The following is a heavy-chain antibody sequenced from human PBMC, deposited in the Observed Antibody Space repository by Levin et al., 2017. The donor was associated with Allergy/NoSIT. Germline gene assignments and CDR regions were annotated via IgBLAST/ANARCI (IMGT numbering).Heavy chain of an antibody. CDR3: ASLSGILTS. Sequence: SETLSLTCTVSGGSISSSSYYWGWIRQPPGKGLEWIGSIYYSGSTYYNPSLKSRVTISVDTSKNQFSLKLSSVTAADTAVYYCASLSGILTSWGQGTLVTVSS. D-gene: IGHD3-9*01. J-gene: IGHJ4*02. V-gene: IGHV4-39*01. CDR1: GGSISSSSYY. CDR2: IYYSGST.